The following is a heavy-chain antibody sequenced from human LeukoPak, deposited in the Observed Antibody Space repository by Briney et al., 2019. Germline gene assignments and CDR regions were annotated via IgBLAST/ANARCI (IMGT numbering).Heavy chain of an antibody. V-gene: IGHV3-74*01. CDR2: INSDGRDT. CDR3: AKEVPGDY. CDR1: GFTFSDYW. Sequence: GGSLRLSCAASGFTFSDYWMHWVRQAPGKGLEWVSHINSDGRDTNYADSVKGRFTISRDNSKNTLYLQMNSLRAEDTAVYYCAKEVPGDYWGQGTLVTVSS. D-gene: IGHD1-14*01. J-gene: IGHJ4*02.